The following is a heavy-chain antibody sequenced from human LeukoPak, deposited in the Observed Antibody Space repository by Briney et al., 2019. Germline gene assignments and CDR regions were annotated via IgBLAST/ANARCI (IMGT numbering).Heavy chain of an antibody. D-gene: IGHD3-22*01. CDR1: GGSISSYY. V-gene: IGHV4-59*08. CDR3: ARHRPYDSSGYLSDWDY. J-gene: IGHJ4*02. Sequence: SETLSLTCTVSGGSISSYYWSWIRQPPGKGLEWIGYIYYSGSTNYNPSLKSRVTISVDTSKNQFSLKLSSVTAADTAVYYCARHRPYDSSGYLSDWDYWGQGTLGTVS. CDR2: IYYSGST.